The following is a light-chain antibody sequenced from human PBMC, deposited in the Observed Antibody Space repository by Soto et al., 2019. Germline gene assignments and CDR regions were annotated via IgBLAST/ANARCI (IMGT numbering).Light chain of an antibody. Sequence: EIVLTQSPGTLSLSPGERATLSCRASQSVSSSYLAWYQQKPGQAPRLLIYVASSRAPGIPDRFSGSGSGTDFTLTISRLEPEDCAVYYCQQYGSSPWTFGQGTKVEIK. V-gene: IGKV3-20*01. CDR1: QSVSSSY. CDR3: QQYGSSPWT. CDR2: VAS. J-gene: IGKJ1*01.